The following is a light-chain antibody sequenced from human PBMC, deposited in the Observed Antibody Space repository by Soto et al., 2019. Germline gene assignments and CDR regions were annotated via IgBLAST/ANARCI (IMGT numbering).Light chain of an antibody. V-gene: IGKV1-33*01. Sequence: DIQMTQSPASLSASVADRVTITCQAREDIGNHLKWYQQKPGKVPKGLIFAAAKLETGGPSRFSGSGSGTHFALTSSSLLPEDVATYYCQQYDAFPYSFGQGTKLEIK. CDR3: QQYDAFPYS. CDR2: AAA. CDR1: EDIGNH. J-gene: IGKJ2*01.